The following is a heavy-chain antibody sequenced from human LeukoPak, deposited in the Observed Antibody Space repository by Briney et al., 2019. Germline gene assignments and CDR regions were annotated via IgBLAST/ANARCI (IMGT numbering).Heavy chain of an antibody. Sequence: SETLSLTCTVSGGSISSFYWSWIRQPPEKGLERIGYIYYSGSSNYNPSLKSRVTISVDTSKNQFSLKLRSVTAADTAVYYCARMVIRAYCSGGGCYEHAFDIWGQGTMVTVSS. D-gene: IGHD2-15*01. CDR2: IYYSGSS. CDR3: ARMVIRAYCSGGGCYEHAFDI. CDR1: GGSISSFY. J-gene: IGHJ3*02. V-gene: IGHV4-59*08.